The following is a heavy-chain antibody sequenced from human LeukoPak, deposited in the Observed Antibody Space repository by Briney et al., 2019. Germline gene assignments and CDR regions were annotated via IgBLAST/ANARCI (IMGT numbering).Heavy chain of an antibody. CDR1: GGTFSSYA. D-gene: IGHD3-22*01. CDR2: IIPILGIA. V-gene: IGHV1-69*04. CDR3: ARAGPVMIVVVPWAYYGMDV. J-gene: IGHJ6*02. Sequence: ASVKVSCKASGGTFSSYAISWVRQAPGQGLEWMGRIIPILGIANYAQRFQGRVTITADKSTSTAYMELSSLRSEDTAVYYCARAGPVMIVVVPWAYYGMDVWGQGTTVTVSS.